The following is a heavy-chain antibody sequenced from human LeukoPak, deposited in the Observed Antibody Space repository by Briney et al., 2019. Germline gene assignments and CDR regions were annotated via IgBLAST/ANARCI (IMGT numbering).Heavy chain of an antibody. CDR1: GGSISSYY. CDR3: ARGGITMVRGVTVDYYYYYYMDV. CDR2: IYTSGGT. D-gene: IGHD3-10*01. J-gene: IGHJ6*03. Sequence: SETLSLTCTVSGGSISSYYWSWIRQPAGKGLEWIGRIYTSGGTNYSPSLKSRVTMSVDTSKNQFSLKLSSVTAADTAVYYCARGGITMVRGVTVDYYYYYYMDVWGKGTTVTVSS. V-gene: IGHV4-4*07.